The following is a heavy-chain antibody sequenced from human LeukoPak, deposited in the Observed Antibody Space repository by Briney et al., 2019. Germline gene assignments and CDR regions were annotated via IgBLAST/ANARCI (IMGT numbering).Heavy chain of an antibody. Sequence: PSETLSLTCTVSGDSITSNYWSWIRQSPDKGLEWIGYISHSGSSYYNPSLKSRVIISLDTSKNQFSLRLSSVTAADTAVYYRARDLLWRNTYTYAFDSWGQGTLVTVSS. J-gene: IGHJ5*01. CDR1: GDSITSNY. CDR2: ISHSGSS. V-gene: IGHV4-59*01. D-gene: IGHD3-10*01. CDR3: ARDLLWRNTYTYAFDS.